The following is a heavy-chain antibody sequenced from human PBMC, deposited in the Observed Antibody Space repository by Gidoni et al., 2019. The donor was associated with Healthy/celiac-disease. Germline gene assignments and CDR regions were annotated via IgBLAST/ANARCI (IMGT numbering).Heavy chain of an antibody. V-gene: IGHV3-66*02. CDR3: ARPKGYDSSGYYPDLFDY. D-gene: IGHD3-22*01. CDR2: IYSGGST. CDR1: GFTVSSNY. Sequence: EVQLVESGGGLVQPGGSLRLSCAASGFTVSSNYMSWVRQAPGKGLEWVSVIYSGGSTYYADSVKGRFTISRDNSKNTLYLQMNSLRAEDTAVYYCARPKGYDSSGYYPDLFDYWGQGTLVTVSS. J-gene: IGHJ4*02.